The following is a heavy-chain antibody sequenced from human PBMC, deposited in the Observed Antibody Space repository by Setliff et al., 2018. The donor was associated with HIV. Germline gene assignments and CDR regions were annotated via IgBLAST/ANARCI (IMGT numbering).Heavy chain of an antibody. Sequence: ASVKVSCKASGYSFARYGLSWVRQAPGQGLEWMGWISAYNGDTKSTQKFQGRVTMTTDTSTTTAYMELRSLRSDDTAVYYCARNSFPRTVTGTGPLFDSWGQGTLVTVSS. CDR1: GYSFARYG. D-gene: IGHD6-19*01. V-gene: IGHV1-18*01. CDR2: ISAYNGDT. J-gene: IGHJ4*02. CDR3: ARNSFPRTVTGTGPLFDS.